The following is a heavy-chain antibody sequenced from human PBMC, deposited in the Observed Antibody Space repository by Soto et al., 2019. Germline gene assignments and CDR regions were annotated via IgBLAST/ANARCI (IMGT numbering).Heavy chain of an antibody. V-gene: IGHV5-51*01. CDR3: ARHGYLSGSYYYYYMDV. D-gene: IGHD1-26*01. J-gene: IGHJ6*03. Sequence: GESLKISCKGSGYSFTSYWIGWVRQMPGKGLEWMGIIYPGDSDTRYSPSFQGQVTISADKSISTAYLQWSSLNASDTAMYYCARHGYLSGSYYYYYMDVWGKGTTVTVSS. CDR2: IYPGDSDT. CDR1: GYSFTSYW.